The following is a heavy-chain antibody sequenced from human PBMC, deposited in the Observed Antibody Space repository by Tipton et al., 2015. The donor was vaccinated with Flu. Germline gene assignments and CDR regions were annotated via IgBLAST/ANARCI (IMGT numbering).Heavy chain of an antibody. CDR3: ARSSHQGDAFDI. V-gene: IGHV3-74*01. Sequence: SLRLSCAASGFTFSSYYMHWVRQAPEKGLVWVSRIHSAGSRTTYADSVKARFTISRDNVKNTLYLQMNSLRAEDTAVYYCARSSHQGDAFDIWGQGTVVTVSS. J-gene: IGHJ3*02. D-gene: IGHD6-19*01. CDR2: IHSAGSRT. CDR1: GFTFSSYY.